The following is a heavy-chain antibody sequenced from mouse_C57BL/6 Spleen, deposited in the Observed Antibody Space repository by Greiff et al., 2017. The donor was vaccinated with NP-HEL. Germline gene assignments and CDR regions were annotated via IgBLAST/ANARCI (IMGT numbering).Heavy chain of an antibody. D-gene: IGHD1-1*01. Sequence: VQLKESGGGLVKPGGSLKLSCAASGFTFSDYGMHWVRQAPEKGLEWVAYISSGSSTIYYADTVKGRFTISRDNAKNTLFLQMTSLRSEDTAMYYCARGLLEASMDYWGQGTSVTVSS. CDR2: ISSGSSTI. CDR3: ARGLLEASMDY. V-gene: IGHV5-17*01. J-gene: IGHJ4*01. CDR1: GFTFSDYG.